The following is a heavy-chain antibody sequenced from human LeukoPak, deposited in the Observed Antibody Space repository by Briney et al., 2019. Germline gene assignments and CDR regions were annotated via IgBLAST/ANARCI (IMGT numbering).Heavy chain of an antibody. CDR2: ISAYNGNT. Sequence: ASVKVSCKAPGYTFTSYGISWVRQAPGQGLEWMGWISAYNGNTNYAQKLQGRVTMTTDTSTSTAYMELRSLRSDDTAVYYCARDISSSWYYDWFDPWGQGTLVTVSS. J-gene: IGHJ5*02. V-gene: IGHV1-18*01. D-gene: IGHD6-13*01. CDR1: GYTFTSYG. CDR3: ARDISSSWYYDWFDP.